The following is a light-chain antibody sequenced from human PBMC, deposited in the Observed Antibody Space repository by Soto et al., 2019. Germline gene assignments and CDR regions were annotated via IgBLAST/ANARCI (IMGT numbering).Light chain of an antibody. J-gene: IGKJ3*01. V-gene: IGKV1-39*01. Sequence: DIQMTQSTSSLSASVGDRFSITCLASQNIGYHLNWYQQKAGKAPNILIYAAYNLHPGVPSSFSGSGSGTDFSITISSLQPEDFATYYCQQSFSNPLFTFGPGTKVDIK. CDR1: QNIGYH. CDR2: AAY. CDR3: QQSFSNPLFT.